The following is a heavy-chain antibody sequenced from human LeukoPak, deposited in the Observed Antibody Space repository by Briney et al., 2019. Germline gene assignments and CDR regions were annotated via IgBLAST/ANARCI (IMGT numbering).Heavy chain of an antibody. CDR2: IIPIFGTA. V-gene: IGHV1-69*13. CDR3: ASLGLGTFWFDP. J-gene: IGHJ5*02. CDR1: GGTFSSYA. Sequence: VASVKVSCKASGGTFSSYAISWVRQAPGQGLEWMGGIIPIFGTANYAQKFQGRVTITADESTSTAYMELSSLRSEDTAVYYCASLGLGTFWFDPWGQGTLVTVSS. D-gene: IGHD3-16*01.